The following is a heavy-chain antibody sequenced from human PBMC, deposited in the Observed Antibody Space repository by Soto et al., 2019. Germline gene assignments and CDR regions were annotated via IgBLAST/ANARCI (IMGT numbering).Heavy chain of an antibody. CDR3: ARSVAGIDFDY. D-gene: IGHD6-19*01. CDR1: GGSISYYY. V-gene: IGHV4-59*01. Sequence: QVQLQESGPGLVKPSETLSLTCTVSGGSISYYYWNWIRQPPGKGLEWLGYIYYSGSTNYNPSLKSLVTISVDTSKNQFSLELSSVTAADTAVYYCARSVAGIDFDYWGQGTLVTVSS. J-gene: IGHJ4*02. CDR2: IYYSGST.